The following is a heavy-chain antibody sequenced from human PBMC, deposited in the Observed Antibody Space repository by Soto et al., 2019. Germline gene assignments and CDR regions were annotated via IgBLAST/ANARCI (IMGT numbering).Heavy chain of an antibody. D-gene: IGHD3-9*01. Sequence: ASVKVSCKASGYTVTSYGISWVRQAPGQGLEWMGWISAYNGNTNYAQKLQGRVTMTTDTSTSTAYMELRSLRSDDTAVYYCARAYYDILTGPARYYYYYGMDVWGQGTTVTVSS. CDR2: ISAYNGNT. CDR1: GYTVTSYG. V-gene: IGHV1-18*04. CDR3: ARAYYDILTGPARYYYYYGMDV. J-gene: IGHJ6*02.